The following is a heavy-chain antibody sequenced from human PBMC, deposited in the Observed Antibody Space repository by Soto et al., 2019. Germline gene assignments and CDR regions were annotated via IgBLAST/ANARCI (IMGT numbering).Heavy chain of an antibody. V-gene: IGHV3-30*18. CDR2: ISYDGSNK. Sequence: QVQVVESGGGVVQPGRSLRLSCAASGFTFSSYGMHWVRQAPGKGLEWVAVISYDGSNKYYADSVKGRFPISRDNSKNTLYLQMNSLRAEDTAVYYCAKDRWGALPYYYYGMDVWGQGTTVTVSS. D-gene: IGHD1-26*01. CDR3: AKDRWGALPYYYYGMDV. J-gene: IGHJ6*02. CDR1: GFTFSSYG.